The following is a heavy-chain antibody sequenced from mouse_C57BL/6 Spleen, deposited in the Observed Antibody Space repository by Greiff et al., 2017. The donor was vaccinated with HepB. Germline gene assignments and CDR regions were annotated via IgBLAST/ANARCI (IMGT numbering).Heavy chain of an antibody. D-gene: IGHD1-1*01. Sequence: VKLVESGAELARPGASVKLSCKASGYTFTSYGISWVKQRTGQGLEWIGEIYPRSGNTYYNEKFKGKATLTADKSSSTAYMELRSLTSEDSAVYFCARGGYYGSSYGDYAMDYWGQGTSVTVSS. CDR1: GYTFTSYG. V-gene: IGHV1-81*01. CDR2: IYPRSGNT. J-gene: IGHJ4*01. CDR3: ARGGYYGSSYGDYAMDY.